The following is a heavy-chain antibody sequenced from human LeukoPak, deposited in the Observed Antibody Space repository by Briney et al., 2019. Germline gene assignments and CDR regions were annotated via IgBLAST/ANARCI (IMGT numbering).Heavy chain of an antibody. CDR1: GFTLSSYA. Sequence: GGSLRLSCAASGFTLSSYAMHWVPQAPGKGLEWVAVISYDGSNKYYADSVKGRFTISRDNSKNTLYLQMNSLRAEDTAVYYCARERIRGEDYWGQGTLVTVSS. CDR3: ARERIRGEDY. V-gene: IGHV3-30*04. CDR2: ISYDGSNK. J-gene: IGHJ4*02. D-gene: IGHD3-10*01.